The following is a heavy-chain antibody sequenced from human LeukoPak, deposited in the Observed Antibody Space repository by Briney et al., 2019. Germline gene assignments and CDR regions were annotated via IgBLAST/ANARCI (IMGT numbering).Heavy chain of an antibody. D-gene: IGHD3-3*01. CDR1: GGSISSSSYY. V-gene: IGHV4-39*07. Sequence: PSETLSLTCTVSGGSISSSSYYWGWIRQPPGKGLEWIGSIYYSGSTYYNPSLKSRVTISVDTSKNQFSLKLSSVTAADTAVYYCASGGITIFGFDYWGQGTLVTVSS. CDR3: ASGGITIFGFDY. J-gene: IGHJ4*02. CDR2: IYYSGST.